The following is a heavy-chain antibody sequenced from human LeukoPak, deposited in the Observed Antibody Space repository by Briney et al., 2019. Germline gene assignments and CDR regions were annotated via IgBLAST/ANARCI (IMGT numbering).Heavy chain of an antibody. CDR3: ARGPPTPYSSSWDPLYYYYGMDV. CDR2: ISSSGSTI. D-gene: IGHD6-13*01. Sequence: GGSLRLSCADSGFTFSSYEMNWVRQAPGKGLEWVSYISSSGSTIYYADSVKSRFTISRDNAKNSLYLQMNSLRAEDTAVYYCARGPPTPYSSSWDPLYYYYGMDVWGQGTTVTVSS. V-gene: IGHV3-48*03. J-gene: IGHJ6*02. CDR1: GFTFSSYE.